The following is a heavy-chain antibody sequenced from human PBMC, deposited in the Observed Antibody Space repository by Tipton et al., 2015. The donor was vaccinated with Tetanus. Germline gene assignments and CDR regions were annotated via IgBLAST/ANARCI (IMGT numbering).Heavy chain of an antibody. D-gene: IGHD4-17*01. V-gene: IGHV3-7*01. Sequence: SLRLSCAASGFTFSSYWMSWVRQAPGKGLEWVANIKQDGSEKCYVDSVKGRFTISRDNAKNSLYLQMNSLRAEDTAVYYCARKLWGTTVSSQNYYYYYGMDVWGQGTTVTVSS. CDR3: ARKLWGTTVSSQNYYYYYGMDV. CDR2: IKQDGSEK. CDR1: GFTFSSYW. J-gene: IGHJ6*02.